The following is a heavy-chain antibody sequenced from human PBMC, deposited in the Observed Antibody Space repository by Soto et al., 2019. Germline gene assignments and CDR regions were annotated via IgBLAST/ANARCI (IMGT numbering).Heavy chain of an antibody. CDR1: DGSFSGSY. J-gene: IGHJ2*01. D-gene: IGHD3-10*01. CDR3: ARAGGYDYGSGTISVRYFHL. Sequence: QGQLQPWGAGLLKPSETVSLTCAVYDGSFSGSYWSWIRQTPGKGLEWVGEITHSGGTSYNPSLKSRGTTSRDTPKNQFSLSQKTVTAADTAIYFSARAGGYDYGSGTISVRYFHLWGRAYLVNVSS. CDR2: ITHSGGT. V-gene: IGHV4-34*01.